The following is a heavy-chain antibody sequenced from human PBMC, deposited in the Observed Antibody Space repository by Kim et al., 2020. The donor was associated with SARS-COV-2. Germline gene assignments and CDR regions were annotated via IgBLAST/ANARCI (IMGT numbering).Heavy chain of an antibody. D-gene: IGHD1-26*01. J-gene: IGHJ3*02. CDR2: INHSGST. CDR1: GGSFSGYY. CDR3: ARGRDSGSYYFAFDI. V-gene: IGHV4-34*01. Sequence: SETLSLTFAVYGGSFSGYYWSWIRQPPGKGLEWIGEINHSGSTNYNPSLKSRVTISVDTSKNQFSLKLSSVTAADTAVYYCARGRDSGSYYFAFDIWGQGTMVTVSS.